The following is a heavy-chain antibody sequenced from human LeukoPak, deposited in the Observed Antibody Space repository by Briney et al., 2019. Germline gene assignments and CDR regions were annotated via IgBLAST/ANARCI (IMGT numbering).Heavy chain of an antibody. Sequence: GGSLRLSCAASGFTFDDYGISWVRQAPGKGLEWVSGINWSGGSTGYAGSVKGRFTISRDNARNSLYLQMNSLRAEDTALYYCARDIGSGWYFDYWGQGTLVTVSS. CDR3: ARDIGSGWYFDY. J-gene: IGHJ4*02. D-gene: IGHD6-19*01. CDR2: INWSGGST. V-gene: IGHV3-20*04. CDR1: GFTFDDYG.